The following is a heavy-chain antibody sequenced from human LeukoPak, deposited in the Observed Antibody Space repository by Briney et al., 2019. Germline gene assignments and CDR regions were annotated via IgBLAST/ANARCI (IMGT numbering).Heavy chain of an antibody. J-gene: IGHJ4*02. CDR1: GGSISSGGYY. D-gene: IGHD3-22*01. CDR2: IYYSGST. CDR3: TRDGPRSSGYPDN. Sequence: SETLSPTCTVSGGSISSGGYYWSWIRQPPGKGLEWIGYIYYSGSTYYNPSLKSRVTISVDTSKNQFSLKLSSVTAADTAVYYCTRDGPRSSGYPDNWGQGTLVTVSS. V-gene: IGHV4-31*03.